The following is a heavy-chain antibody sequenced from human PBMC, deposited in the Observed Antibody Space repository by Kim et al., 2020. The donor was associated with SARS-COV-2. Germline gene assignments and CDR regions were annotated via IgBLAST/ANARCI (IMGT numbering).Heavy chain of an antibody. J-gene: IGHJ5*02. V-gene: IGHV4-34*01. Sequence: SETLSLTCAVYGGSFSGYYWSWIRQPPGKGLDWIGEINHGGSTNYNPSLKSRVTMSVDTSKNQFSLKLSSVTAADTAVYYCARGSRDSSSWFEDWFDPWGQGTLVPVSS. CDR1: GGSFSGYY. CDR2: INHGGST. CDR3: ARGSRDSSSWFEDWFDP. D-gene: IGHD6-13*01.